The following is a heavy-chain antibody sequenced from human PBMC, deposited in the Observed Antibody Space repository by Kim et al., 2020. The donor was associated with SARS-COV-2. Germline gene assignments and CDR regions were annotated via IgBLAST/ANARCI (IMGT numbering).Heavy chain of an antibody. CDR3: ARDKALEWLLPHYYYYGMDV. Sequence: RFTISRDNAKNSLYLQMNSLRDADTAVYYCARDKALEWLLPHYYYYGMDVWGQGTTVTVSS. D-gene: IGHD3-3*01. J-gene: IGHJ6*02. V-gene: IGHV3-48*02.